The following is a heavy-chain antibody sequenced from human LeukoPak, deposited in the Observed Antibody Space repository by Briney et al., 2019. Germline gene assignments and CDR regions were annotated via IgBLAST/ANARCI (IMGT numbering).Heavy chain of an antibody. CDR1: GGTFSSYA. D-gene: IGHD4-17*01. V-gene: IGHV1-69*13. J-gene: IGHJ6*02. CDR2: IIPIFGTA. Sequence: SVTVSCTASGGTFSSYAISWVRQAPGQGLEWMGGIIPIFGTANYAQKFQGRVTITADESTSTAYMELSSLRSEDTAVYYCARETTTVTTNYYYYYYGMDVWGQGTTVTVSS. CDR3: ARETTTVTTNYYYYYYGMDV.